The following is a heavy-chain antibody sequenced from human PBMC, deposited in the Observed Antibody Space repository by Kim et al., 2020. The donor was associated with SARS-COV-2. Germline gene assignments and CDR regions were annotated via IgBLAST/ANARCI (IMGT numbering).Heavy chain of an antibody. Sequence: SETLSLTCAVYGGSFSGYYWSWIRQPPGKGLEWIGEINHSGSTNYNPSLKSRVTISVDTSKNQFSLKLSSVTAADTAVYYCARGPRGTAVAGSWGQGTLVTVSS. V-gene: IGHV4-34*01. CDR3: ARGPRGTAVAGS. CDR1: GGSFSGYY. D-gene: IGHD6-19*01. CDR2: INHSGST. J-gene: IGHJ4*02.